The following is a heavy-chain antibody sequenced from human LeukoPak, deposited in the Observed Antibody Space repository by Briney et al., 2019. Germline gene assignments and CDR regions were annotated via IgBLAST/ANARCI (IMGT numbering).Heavy chain of an antibody. CDR1: GASISKDY. J-gene: IGHJ3*01. Sequence: SETLSLTCTVSGASISKDYWAWIRQPPGTGQEWIGYVTHSDFNKANGDITNYNPSLESRVTTSPDTPRNQFSLKFTSMTAADTAIYYCVRASVDTGGAFDVWGQGT. D-gene: IGHD2-8*02. V-gene: IGHV4-59*01. CDR3: VRASVDTGGAFDV. CDR2: VTHSDFNKANGDIT.